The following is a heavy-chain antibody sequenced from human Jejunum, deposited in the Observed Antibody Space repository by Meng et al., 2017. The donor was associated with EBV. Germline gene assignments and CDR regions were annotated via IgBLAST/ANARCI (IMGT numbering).Heavy chain of an antibody. CDR2: ISNSGGNT. Sequence: VPLFDFGGGLVQPWWSLCISCVASGLPFCDYAMSWVRQAPRKGLEWVSTISNSGGNTHYADSVKGRFTISRDNSKNTLYLQMNSLRAEDTAVYYCTKDVGVVLFDYWGQGTLVTVSS. V-gene: IGHV3-23*01. J-gene: IGHJ4*02. D-gene: IGHD2-8*01. CDR1: GLPFCDYA. CDR3: TKDVGVVLFDY.